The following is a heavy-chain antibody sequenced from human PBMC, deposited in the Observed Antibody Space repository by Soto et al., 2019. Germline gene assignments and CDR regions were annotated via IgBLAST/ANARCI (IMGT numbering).Heavy chain of an antibody. CDR3: AKDSVSKCLRFRGFDY. CDR1: GFTFSSYA. D-gene: IGHD5-12*01. Sequence: EVQLLESGGGLVQPGGSLRLSCAASGFTFSSYAMSWVRQAPGKGLEWVSAISGSGGSTDYADSVKGRFTISRDNSKNTLYQQMNSLRAEDTAVYYCAKDSVSKCLRFRGFDYWGQGTLVTVSS. J-gene: IGHJ4*02. CDR2: ISGSGGST. V-gene: IGHV3-23*01.